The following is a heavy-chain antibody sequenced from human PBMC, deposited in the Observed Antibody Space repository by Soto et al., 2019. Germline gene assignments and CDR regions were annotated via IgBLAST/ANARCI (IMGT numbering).Heavy chain of an antibody. CDR1: GDTFSSYG. V-gene: IGHV1-69*18. Sequence: QEQLVQSGAEVKKPGSSVKVSCKAPGDTFSSYGISWVRQAPGQGLEWMGKIIPTFGQTHYAEKFRGTLTISADESTSTVYMELSSLMAEDTAVYYCARDPLSSFAMDVWGQGTTVIVSS. J-gene: IGHJ6*02. D-gene: IGHD3-10*02. CDR3: ARDPLSSFAMDV. CDR2: IIPTFGQT.